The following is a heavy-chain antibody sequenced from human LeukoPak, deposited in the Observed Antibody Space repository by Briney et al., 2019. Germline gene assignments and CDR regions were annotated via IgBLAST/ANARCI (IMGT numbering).Heavy chain of an antibody. CDR3: ARVNINNWHSCDY. CDR2: IYHSGSP. D-gene: IGHD1-1*01. J-gene: IGHJ4*02. Sequence: PGGSLRLSCAASGFTFTDYAMNWVRQPPGKGLEWIGEIYHSGSPNYNPSLKSRVTISVDKSRNHFSLNLSSVTAADTAVYYCARVNINNWHSCDYWGQGTLVTVSP. V-gene: IGHV4-4*02. CDR1: GFTFTDYAM.